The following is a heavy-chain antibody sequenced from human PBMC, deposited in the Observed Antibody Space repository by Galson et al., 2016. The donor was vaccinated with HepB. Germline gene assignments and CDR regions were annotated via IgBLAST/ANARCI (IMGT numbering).Heavy chain of an antibody. Sequence: PALVKPTQTLTLTCTFSGFSLSTSGVGVGWIRQPPGKALEWLALIYWDDDKRYRPSLKSRLTITKDTSKNQVVLTMTNMDPVDTATYYCVHRLSTYDILTGYYPSYSFNYWGQGTLVTVSS. V-gene: IGHV2-5*02. J-gene: IGHJ4*02. CDR1: GFSLSTSGVG. D-gene: IGHD3-9*01. CDR2: IYWDDDK. CDR3: VHRLSTYDILTGYYPSYSFNY.